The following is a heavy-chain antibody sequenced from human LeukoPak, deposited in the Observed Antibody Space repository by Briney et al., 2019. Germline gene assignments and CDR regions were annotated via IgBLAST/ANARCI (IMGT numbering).Heavy chain of an antibody. D-gene: IGHD6-6*01. CDR3: ARGPNSNWSGLDF. V-gene: IGHV3-74*01. CDR2: ISPTGSTT. Sequence: GGSLRLSCAASGFTFPNYAMSWARQLPGKGLVWVSRISPTGSTTSYADSVKGRFTVSRDNAKNTLYLQVNNLRAEDTAVYYCARGPNSNWSGLDFWGQGTLLTVSS. J-gene: IGHJ4*02. CDR1: GFTFPNYA.